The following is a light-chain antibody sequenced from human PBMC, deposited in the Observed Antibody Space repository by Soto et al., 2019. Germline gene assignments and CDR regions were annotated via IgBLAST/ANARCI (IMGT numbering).Light chain of an antibody. CDR2: EAT. CDR3: CSLEGSNALVV. V-gene: IGLV2-23*01. Sequence: QSALTQPASVSGSPGQSITVSCTGTKYNLGSYDLVSWYQKYPDKAPTLLIYEATKRPSGISDRFSGSKSGFTASLTISGLRAEDEADYYCCSLEGSNALVVFGGGTKLTVL. CDR1: KYNLGSYDL. J-gene: IGLJ2*01.